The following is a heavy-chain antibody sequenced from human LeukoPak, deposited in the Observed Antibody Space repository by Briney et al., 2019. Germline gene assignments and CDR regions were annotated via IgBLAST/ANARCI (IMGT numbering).Heavy chain of an antibody. Sequence: SETLSLTCTVSGGSISSGSYYWSWIRQPAGKGLEWIGRIYTSGSTNYNPSLKSRVTISVDTSKNQFSLKLSSVTAADTAVYYCARLSGSGSYFYYYYYMDVWGKGTTVTISS. CDR1: GGSISSGSYY. V-gene: IGHV4-61*02. D-gene: IGHD3-10*01. CDR2: IYTSGST. J-gene: IGHJ6*03. CDR3: ARLSGSGSYFYYYYYMDV.